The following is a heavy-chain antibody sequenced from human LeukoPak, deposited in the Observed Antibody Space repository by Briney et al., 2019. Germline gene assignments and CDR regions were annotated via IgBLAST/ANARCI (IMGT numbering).Heavy chain of an antibody. CDR1: GFTFSYYW. CDR2: INSDGSSA. Sequence: GGSLRLSCAASGFTFSYYWMHWVRQAPGKGLVWVSRINSDGSSASYADSVKGRFTISRDGSGNTLYLQINSLRAEDTAVYFCARQIPLAGTFYFDNWGQGTLVTVSS. CDR3: ARQIPLAGTFYFDN. J-gene: IGHJ4*02. D-gene: IGHD6-19*01. V-gene: IGHV3-74*01.